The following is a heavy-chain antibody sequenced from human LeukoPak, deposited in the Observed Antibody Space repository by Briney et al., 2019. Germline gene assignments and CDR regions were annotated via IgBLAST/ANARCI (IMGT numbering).Heavy chain of an antibody. CDR1: GGTISGYY. D-gene: IGHD5-24*01. CDR3: ARGDGFVYF. CDR2: IYYTGST. Sequence: SETLSLTCTVSGGTISGYYWSWIRQPPGKGLQWIGYIYYTGSTNYNPSLKSRVTISVDTSKNQFSLNLSSVTAADTAVYYCARGDGFVYFWGQGTLVTVSS. V-gene: IGHV4-59*01. J-gene: IGHJ4*02.